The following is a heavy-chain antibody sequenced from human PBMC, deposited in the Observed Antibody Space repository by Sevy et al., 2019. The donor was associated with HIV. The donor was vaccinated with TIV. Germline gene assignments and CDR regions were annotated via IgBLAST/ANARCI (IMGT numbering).Heavy chain of an antibody. CDR1: GFTFSSYA. CDR3: ARDRARGEAYYYYYGMDV. D-gene: IGHD3-16*01. J-gene: IGHJ6*02. V-gene: IGHV3-30-3*01. Sequence: GGSLRLSCAASGFTFSSYAMHWVRQAPGKGLEWVAVISYDGSNKYYADSVKDRFTISRDNSKNTLYLQMNSLRAEDTAVYYCARDRARGEAYYYYYGMDVWGQGTTVTVSS. CDR2: ISYDGSNK.